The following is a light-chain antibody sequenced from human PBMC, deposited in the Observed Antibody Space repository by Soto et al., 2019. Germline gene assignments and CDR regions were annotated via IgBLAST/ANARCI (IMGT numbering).Light chain of an antibody. Sequence: EVVLTQSPAILSLSPGERATLSCRASQSVSAYLAWYQQKPGQAPRLLMYETSKSATGIPARFSGSGSGTDVTLTISSLDPEDFSVFDGQHRNRWLRTFGQGTKLEIK. CDR2: ETS. CDR1: QSVSAY. J-gene: IGKJ2*01. V-gene: IGKV3-11*01. CDR3: QHRNRWLRT.